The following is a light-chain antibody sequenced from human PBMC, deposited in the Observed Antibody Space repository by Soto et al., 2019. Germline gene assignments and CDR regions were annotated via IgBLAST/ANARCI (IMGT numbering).Light chain of an antibody. CDR1: QSIGSH. Sequence: DIQMTQSPSSLSASGRGGSTITCRSSQSIGSHLNWYQQKPGKAPKLLIYSTSNLQSGVPSGFSGSGSGTNLSLTISNLQPEDFATYYCQQSFSVPPTFGQGTRLEIK. CDR2: STS. J-gene: IGKJ5*01. CDR3: QQSFSVPPT. V-gene: IGKV1-39*01.